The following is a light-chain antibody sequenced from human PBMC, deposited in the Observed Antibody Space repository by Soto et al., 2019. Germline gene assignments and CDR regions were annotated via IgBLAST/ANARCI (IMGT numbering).Light chain of an antibody. Sequence: EIVMTQSPATLSVSPGERATLSCRASQSVNNNLAWYQQTPGQVPRLLIYHASTGATGIPARFSGSGSGTELNLTISSVQSEDFAVYYCQQYNDWPLTFGGGTKVEIK. CDR3: QQYNDWPLT. V-gene: IGKV3-15*01. J-gene: IGKJ4*01. CDR2: HAS. CDR1: QSVNNN.